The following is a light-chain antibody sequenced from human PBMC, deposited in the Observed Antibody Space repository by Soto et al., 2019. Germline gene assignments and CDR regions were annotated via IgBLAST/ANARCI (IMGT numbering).Light chain of an antibody. CDR3: QQINSYPHIT. J-gene: IGKJ3*01. CDR2: AAS. CDR1: QGISSY. Sequence: DIQLTQSPSFLSASVGDRVTITCRASQGISSYLAWYQQKPGKAPKLLIYAASTLQSGVPSRFSGSGSGTEFSLSISSLQPEDFATYYSQQINSYPHITFGPGTKVDIK. V-gene: IGKV1-9*01.